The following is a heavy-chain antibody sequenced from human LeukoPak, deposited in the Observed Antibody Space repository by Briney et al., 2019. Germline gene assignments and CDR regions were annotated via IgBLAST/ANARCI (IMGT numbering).Heavy chain of an antibody. V-gene: IGHV1-18*01. CDR1: GYTFTSYG. CDR3: ARARGYNDSSGYCFDY. Sequence: ASVKVSCKASGYTFTSYGISWVRQAPGQGLEWMGWISAYNGNTNYAQKLQGRVTMTTDTSTSTAYMELRSLRSDDTAVYYCARARGYNDSSGYCFDYWGQGTLVTVSS. J-gene: IGHJ4*02. CDR2: ISAYNGNT. D-gene: IGHD3-22*01.